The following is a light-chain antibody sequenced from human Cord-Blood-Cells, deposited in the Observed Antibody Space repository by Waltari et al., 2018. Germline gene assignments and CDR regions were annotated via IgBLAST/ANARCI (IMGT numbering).Light chain of an antibody. CDR1: SSTIGSHY. J-gene: IGLJ3*02. V-gene: IGLV1-47*01. CDR2: RNN. Sequence: QSVLPQPPSASGTPGQRVTISCSGSSSTIGSHYVYCYQQLPGTAPKLLIYRNNQRPSGVPDRFSGSKSGTSASLAISGLRSEDEADYYCAAWDDSLSGWVFGGGTKLTVL. CDR3: AAWDDSLSGWV.